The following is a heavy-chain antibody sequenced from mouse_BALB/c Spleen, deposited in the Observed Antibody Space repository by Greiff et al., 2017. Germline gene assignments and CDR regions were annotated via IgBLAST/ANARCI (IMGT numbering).Heavy chain of an antibody. D-gene: IGHD2-4*01. Sequence: ESGPGLVAPSQSLSITCTVSGFSLTSYGVHWVRQPPGKGLEWLGVIWAGGSTNYNSALMSRLSISKDNSKSQVFLKMNSLQTDDTAMYYWARDQGYDYEFAYWGQGTLVTVSA. V-gene: IGHV2-9*02. J-gene: IGHJ3*01. CDR1: GFSLTSYG. CDR2: IWAGGST. CDR3: ARDQGYDYEFAY.